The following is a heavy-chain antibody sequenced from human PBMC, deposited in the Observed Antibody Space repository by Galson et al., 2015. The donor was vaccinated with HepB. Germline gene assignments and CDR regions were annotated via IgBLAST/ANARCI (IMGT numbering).Heavy chain of an antibody. CDR2: IDPSDSYT. V-gene: IGHV5-10-1*01. J-gene: IGHJ3*02. Sequence: QSGAEVKKPGESLRISCEASGYSFTSYWISWVRQMPGKGLEWMGRIDPSDSYTNYSPSFQGHVTFSCDKSISTAYLQWSSLKASDTAMYYCARHGSPSVGAPGAFDIWGQGTMVTVSS. D-gene: IGHD1-26*01. CDR1: GYSFTSYW. CDR3: ARHGSPSVGAPGAFDI.